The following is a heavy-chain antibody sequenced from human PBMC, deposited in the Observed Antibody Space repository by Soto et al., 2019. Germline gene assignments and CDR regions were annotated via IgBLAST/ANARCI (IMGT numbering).Heavy chain of an antibody. CDR1: GGTFSSYA. CDR3: ARSALILEWLPHGNYYYGMDV. V-gene: IGHV1-69*13. CDR2: IIPIFGTA. J-gene: IGHJ6*02. D-gene: IGHD3-3*01. Sequence: SVKVSCKASGGTFSSYAISWVRQAPGQGLEWMGGIIPIFGTANYAQKFQGRVTITADESTSTAYMELSSLRSEDTAVYYCARSALILEWLPHGNYYYGMDVWGQGTTVTVSS.